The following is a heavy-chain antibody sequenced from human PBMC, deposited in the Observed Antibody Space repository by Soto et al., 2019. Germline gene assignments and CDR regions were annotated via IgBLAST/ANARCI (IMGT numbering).Heavy chain of an antibody. V-gene: IGHV4-4*07. D-gene: IGHD3-16*01. CDR2: ISTSGNT. CDR1: GVYMRKSY. J-gene: IGHJ5*02. CDR3: ARGGGVPALGDP. Sequence: SETLSLTCSVSGVYMRKSYWTGSRQSAGKGLEWIGRISTSGNTNYNPSLNSRLTMSVDTSKNQVSLKLTSVTAADTAVYYCARGGGVPALGDPWGQGTLVTVSS.